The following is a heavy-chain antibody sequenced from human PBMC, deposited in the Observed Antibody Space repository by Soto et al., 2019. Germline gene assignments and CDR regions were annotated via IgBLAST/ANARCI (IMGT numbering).Heavy chain of an antibody. CDR2: IIPIFGTA. J-gene: IGHJ4*02. CDR3: ASGRPPTAHFDY. D-gene: IGHD4-17*01. V-gene: IGHV1-69*13. Sequence: VASVKVSCKASGGTFSSYAISWVRQAPGQGLEWMGGIIPIFGTANYAQKFQGRVTITADESTSTAYMELSSLRSEDTAVYYCASGRPPTAHFDYWGQGTLVTVSS. CDR1: GGTFSSYA.